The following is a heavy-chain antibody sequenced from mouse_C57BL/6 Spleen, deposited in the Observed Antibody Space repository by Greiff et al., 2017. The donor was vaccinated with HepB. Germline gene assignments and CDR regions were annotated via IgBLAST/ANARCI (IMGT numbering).Heavy chain of an antibody. D-gene: IGHD1-1*01. J-gene: IGHJ1*03. V-gene: IGHV1-82*01. CDR3: ARAYGSSHWYFDV. CDR2: IYPGDGDT. Sequence: VQLVESGPELVKPGASVKISCKASGYAFSSSWMNWVKQRPGKGLEWIGRIYPGDGDTNYNGKFKGKATLTADKSSSTAYMQLSSLTSEDSAVYFCARAYGSSHWYFDVWGTGTTVTVSS. CDR1: GYAFSSSW.